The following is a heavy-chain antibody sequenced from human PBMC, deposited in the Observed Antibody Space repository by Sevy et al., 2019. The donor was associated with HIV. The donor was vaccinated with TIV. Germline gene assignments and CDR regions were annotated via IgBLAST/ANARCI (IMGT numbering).Heavy chain of an antibody. Sequence: SETLSLTCTVSGGSISSSSYYWGWIRQPPGKGLEWIGSIYYSGSTYYNPSLKSRVTISVDTSKNQFSLKLRSVTAADTAVYYCARLSLATVFDYWGQGTLVTVSS. J-gene: IGHJ4*02. CDR1: GGSISSSSYY. CDR3: ARLSLATVFDY. D-gene: IGHD4-17*01. V-gene: IGHV4-39*01. CDR2: IYYSGST.